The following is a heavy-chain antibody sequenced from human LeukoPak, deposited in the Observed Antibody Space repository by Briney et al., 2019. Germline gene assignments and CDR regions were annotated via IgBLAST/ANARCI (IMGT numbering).Heavy chain of an antibody. J-gene: IGHJ4*02. CDR3: ARGSTYYDSSGQVPFDY. V-gene: IGHV3-48*01. CDR2: ISSSSSTI. Sequence: GGSLRLSCAASGFTFSSYAMNWVRQAPGKGLEWVSYISSSSSTIYYADSVKGRFTISRDNAKNSLYLQMNSLRAEDTAVYYCARGSTYYDSSGQVPFDYWGQGTLVTVSS. D-gene: IGHD3-22*01. CDR1: GFTFSSYA.